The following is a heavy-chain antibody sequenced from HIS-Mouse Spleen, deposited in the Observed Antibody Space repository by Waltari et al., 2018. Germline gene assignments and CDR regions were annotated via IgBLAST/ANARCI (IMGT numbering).Heavy chain of an antibody. D-gene: IGHD6-13*01. CDR3: AKDGEAGDFQH. CDR2: VSWDGGST. V-gene: IGHV3-43*01. J-gene: IGHJ1*01. CDR1: GFTFDDYT. Sequence: EVQLVESGGVVVQPGGSLRLSCAASGFTFDDYTMNWVGQGPGKGLEWVSLVSWDGGSTYYADSVKGRFTISRDNSKNSLYVQMNSLRTEDTALYYCAKDGEAGDFQHWGQGTLVTVSS.